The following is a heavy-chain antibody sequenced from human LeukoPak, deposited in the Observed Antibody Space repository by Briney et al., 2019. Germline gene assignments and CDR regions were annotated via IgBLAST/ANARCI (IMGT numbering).Heavy chain of an antibody. CDR1: GGSIRSYY. CDR3: ARGVVAAAGRTFDF. D-gene: IGHD6-13*01. CDR2: IFYRGST. J-gene: IGHJ4*02. Sequence: SETLSLTCTVSGGSIRSYYWSWIRQPPGKGLEWIGYIFYRGSTNYNPSLKSRVTMSLDTSKNQFSLKLSSVTAADTAVYYCARGVVAAAGRTFDFWGQGTLVTVSS. V-gene: IGHV4-59*01.